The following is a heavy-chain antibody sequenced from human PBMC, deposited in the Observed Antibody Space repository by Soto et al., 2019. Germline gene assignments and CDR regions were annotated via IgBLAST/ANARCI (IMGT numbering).Heavy chain of an antibody. CDR3: ARRGNYEDTGTGDN. V-gene: IGHV1-18*04. Sequence: QVHLVQSGGELKKPGASVKVSCKASGYSFSDFGITWVRQAPGQGLEGMGWISGKNGNTNYAQKVQGRVTLTADTATATADMGTRARTADDTGIYYCARRGNYEDTGTGDNGGQGTPVTVSS. CDR2: ISGKNGNT. J-gene: IGHJ4*02. D-gene: IGHD1-7*01. CDR1: GYSFSDFG.